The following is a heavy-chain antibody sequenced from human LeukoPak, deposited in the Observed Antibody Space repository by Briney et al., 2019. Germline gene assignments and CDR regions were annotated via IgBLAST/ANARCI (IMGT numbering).Heavy chain of an antibody. CDR2: ISSSSSYV. D-gene: IGHD3-9*01. J-gene: IGHJ5*02. CDR3: ARDSQKGHYDILTGYSNWFDP. Sequence: GGSLRLSCAASGFTFSSYSMNWVRQAPGKGLEWVSSISSSSSYVYYADSVKGRFTISRDNAKNSLYLQMNSLRAEDTAVYYCARDSQKGHYDILTGYSNWFDPWGQGTLVTVSS. CDR1: GFTFSSYS. V-gene: IGHV3-21*01.